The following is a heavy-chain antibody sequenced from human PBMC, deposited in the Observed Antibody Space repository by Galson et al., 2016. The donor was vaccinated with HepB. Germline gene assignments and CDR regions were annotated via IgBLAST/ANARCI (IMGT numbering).Heavy chain of an antibody. D-gene: IGHD6-13*01. CDR1: GFIFSDYA. CDR2: MYGGGTT. CDR3: ARGAAAGTRYFDL. J-gene: IGHJ5*02. V-gene: IGHV3-53*01. Sequence: SLRLSCAASGFIFSDYALAWVRQAPGKGLEWVSVMYGGGTTHYADSVKGRFAISRDNSKNTLFLEMSSLKAEDTAVYYCARGAAAGTRYFDLWGQGTLVTVSS.